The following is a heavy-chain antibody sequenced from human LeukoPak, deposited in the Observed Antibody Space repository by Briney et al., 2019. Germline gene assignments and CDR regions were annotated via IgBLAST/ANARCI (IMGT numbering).Heavy chain of an antibody. CDR2: INPNSGGT. CDR1: GYTFTSYY. J-gene: IGHJ4*02. D-gene: IGHD1-26*01. V-gene: IGHV1-2*02. CDR3: ARTYSGSYYLRD. Sequence: ASVKVSCKASGYTFTSYYMHWVRQAPGQGLEWMGWINPNSGGTNYAQKFQGRVTMTRDTSISTAYMELSRLRSDDTAVYYCARTYSGSYYLRDWGQGTLVTVSS.